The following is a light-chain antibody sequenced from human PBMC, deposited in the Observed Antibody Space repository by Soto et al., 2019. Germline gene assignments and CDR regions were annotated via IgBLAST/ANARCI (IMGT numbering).Light chain of an antibody. J-gene: IGLJ2*01. V-gene: IGLV2-14*01. Sequence: QSVLTQRASVSGSPGQSITISCIGTSSDVGRYNYVSWYQQHPGKAPKLMLFDVSNRPSGVSNRFSGSKSGNTASLTISGLQAEDEADYYCSSYTSSSTHVVFGGGTKVTVL. CDR3: SSYTSSSTHVV. CDR2: DVS. CDR1: SSDVGRYNY.